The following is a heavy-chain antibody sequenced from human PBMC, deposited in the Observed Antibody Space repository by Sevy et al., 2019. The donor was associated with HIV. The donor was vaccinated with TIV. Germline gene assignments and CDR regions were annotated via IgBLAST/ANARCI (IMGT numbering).Heavy chain of an antibody. V-gene: IGHV4-59*11. CDR3: TRSESYATTLDL. J-gene: IGHJ2*01. CDR2: MSYSGST. Sequence: SESLSLTCTVSGGSISSHYWSWIRQPPGKGLEWIGYMSYSGSTNYNPSLKSRVTISLDTSKNQFSLKLSSVTAAESDVYYCTRSESYATTLDLWGRGTLVTVSS. CDR1: GGSISSHY. D-gene: IGHD2-15*01.